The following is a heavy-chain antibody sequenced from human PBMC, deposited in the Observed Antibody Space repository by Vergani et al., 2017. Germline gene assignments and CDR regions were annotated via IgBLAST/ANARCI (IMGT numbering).Heavy chain of an antibody. CDR3: ARDGGEYDKDARDV. V-gene: IGHV4-61*02. D-gene: IGHD2-21*01. CDR2: IYTSGGT. CDR1: GGSFSTGGQS. Sequence: QVQLQESGPGLVKPSQTLSLTCTVSGGSFSTGGQSWTWLRQSAGKGLEWIGRIYTSGGTNYNPSLRSRVIMSVDASKKQFSLKLTSVTAADTAVYYCARDGGEYDKDARDVWGQGTKVTVTS. J-gene: IGHJ3*01.